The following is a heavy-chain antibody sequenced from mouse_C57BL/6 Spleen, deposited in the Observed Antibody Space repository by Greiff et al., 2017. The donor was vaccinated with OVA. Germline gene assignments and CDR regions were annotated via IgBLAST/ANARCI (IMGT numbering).Heavy chain of an antibody. D-gene: IGHD2-12*01. CDR2: IYPGDGDT. V-gene: IGHV1-82*01. CDR1: GYAFSSSW. Sequence: VKLQESGPELVKPGASVKISCKASGYAFSSSWMNWVKQRPGKGLEWIGRIYPGDGDTNYNGKFKGKATLTADKSSSTAYMQLSSLTSEDSAVYFCARGDLTYYSFYAMDYWGQGTSVTVSS. CDR3: ARGDLTYYSFYAMDY. J-gene: IGHJ4*01.